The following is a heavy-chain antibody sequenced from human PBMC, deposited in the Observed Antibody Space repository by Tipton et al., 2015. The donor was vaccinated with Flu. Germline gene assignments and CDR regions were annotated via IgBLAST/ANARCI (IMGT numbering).Heavy chain of an antibody. CDR3: ARRDYSNYVSEPKNWFDR. Sequence: TLSLTCVVSGYSISNGFYWGWIRQASGRGLEWVGNIHHSGITYYNSSLKSRVTISVDKSNNQFSLRLVSVTATDTAVYYCARRDYSNYVSEPKNWFDRWGQGILVTVSS. V-gene: IGHV4-38-2*01. J-gene: IGHJ5*02. CDR1: GYSISNGFY. D-gene: IGHD4-11*01. CDR2: IHHSGIT.